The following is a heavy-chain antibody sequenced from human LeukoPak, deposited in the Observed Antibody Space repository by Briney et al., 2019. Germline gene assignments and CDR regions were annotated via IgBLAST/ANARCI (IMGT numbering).Heavy chain of an antibody. J-gene: IGHJ3*02. V-gene: IGHV4-39*02. CDR3: ARDRMGYCSSTSCYGDAFDI. D-gene: IGHD2-2*01. Sequence: KASETLSLTCTVSGGSISSSSYYWGWIRQPPGKGLEWIGSIYYSGSTYYNPSLKSRVTISVDTSKNQFSLKLSSVTAADTAVYYCARDRMGYCSSTSCYGDAFDIWGQGTMVTVSS. CDR1: GGSISSSSYY. CDR2: IYYSGST.